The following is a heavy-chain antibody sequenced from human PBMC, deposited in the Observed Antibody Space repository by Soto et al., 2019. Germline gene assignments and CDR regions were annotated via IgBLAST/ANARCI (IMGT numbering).Heavy chain of an antibody. CDR2: IYSSGST. V-gene: IGHV4-31*03. CDR1: GGSLRSGGYY. Sequence: QVQLHESGPGLVKPSQTLSLTCTVSGGSLRSGGYYWTWIRQHPGKGLEWIGYIYSSGSTSYNPSLTSRVSISVATSKNTFSLKLSSVTAADTAVYYCARWLQFGSYSGMDVWGQGTTVTVSS. J-gene: IGHJ6*02. CDR3: ARWLQFGSYSGMDV. D-gene: IGHD5-12*01.